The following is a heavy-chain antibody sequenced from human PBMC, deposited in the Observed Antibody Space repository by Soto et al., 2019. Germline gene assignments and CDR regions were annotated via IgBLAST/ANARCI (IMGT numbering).Heavy chain of an antibody. J-gene: IGHJ2*01. CDR3: AKGPPPGYSSSWYGRSWYFDL. Sequence: VGSLRLSCADSGFTFISYAMSWVRQVPGKGLEWVSAISGSGGSTYYADSVKGRFTISRDNSKNTLYLQMNSLRAEDTAVYYCAKGPPPGYSSSWYGRSWYFDLW. D-gene: IGHD6-13*01. CDR2: ISGSGGST. V-gene: IGHV3-23*01. CDR1: GFTFISYA.